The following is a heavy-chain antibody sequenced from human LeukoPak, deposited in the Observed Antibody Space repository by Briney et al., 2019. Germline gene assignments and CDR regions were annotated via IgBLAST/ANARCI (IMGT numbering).Heavy chain of an antibody. CDR1: GFTVSTYA. CDR3: GRVKVLPRGQYYYMDV. Sequence: QSGGSLRLSCAASGFTVSTYAMSWVRQAPGKGLEWVSGINRSGGRTYNADSVKGRFTISSDDSKNMLYLQMNSLKAEDTAVYYCGRVKVLPRGQYYYMDVWGKGTTVTVSS. CDR2: INRSGGRT. D-gene: IGHD5-24*01. V-gene: IGHV3-23*01. J-gene: IGHJ6*03.